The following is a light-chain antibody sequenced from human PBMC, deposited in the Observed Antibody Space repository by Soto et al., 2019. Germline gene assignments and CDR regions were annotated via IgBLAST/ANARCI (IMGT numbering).Light chain of an antibody. V-gene: IGKV1-5*01. CDR3: QQYETFSGP. Sequence: IQMTQSPSTLSATAGDRVTITCRASQSISSWLAWYQHKPGKAPKLLIYDASNLDSGVPSRFCGSGSGKKFTLTIARLKPDDFATYYGQQYETFSGPFGPGTKVDI. J-gene: IGKJ1*01. CDR2: DAS. CDR1: QSISSW.